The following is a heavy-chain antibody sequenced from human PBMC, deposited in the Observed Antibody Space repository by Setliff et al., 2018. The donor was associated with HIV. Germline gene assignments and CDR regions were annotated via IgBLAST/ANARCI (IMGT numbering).Heavy chain of an antibody. D-gene: IGHD3-3*01. CDR2: INTNTGNP. CDR3: ARNYYDVWSLSFGGWFDP. CDR1: GYTLTSYA. Sequence: ASVKVSCKASGYTLTSYAMNWVRQAPGQGLEWMGWINTNTGNPTYAQGFTGRFVFSLDTSVSTAYLQISSLKAEDTAVYYCARNYYDVWSLSFGGWFDPWGQGTLVTVSS. V-gene: IGHV7-4-1*02. J-gene: IGHJ5*02.